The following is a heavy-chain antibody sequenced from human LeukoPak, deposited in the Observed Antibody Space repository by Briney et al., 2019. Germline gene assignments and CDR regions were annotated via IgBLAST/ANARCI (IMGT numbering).Heavy chain of an antibody. D-gene: IGHD2-2*01. J-gene: IGHJ4*02. CDR1: GFTFSSYW. CDR3: AKDFPLLEYCSSTNCPSFGY. Sequence: PGGSLRLSCAASGFTFSSYWMHWVRQTPGKGLVWVSRIKSDGSTVYADSVKGRFTISRDNAKNTLYLQMNSLRAEDTAVYYCAKDFPLLEYCSSTNCPSFGYWGQGTLVTVSS. V-gene: IGHV3-74*01. CDR2: IKSDGST.